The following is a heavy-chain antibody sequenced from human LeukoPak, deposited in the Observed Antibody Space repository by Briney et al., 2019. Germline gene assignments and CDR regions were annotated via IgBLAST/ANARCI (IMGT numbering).Heavy chain of an antibody. V-gene: IGHV1-3*01. J-gene: IGHJ4*02. CDR2: INAGNGNT. D-gene: IGHD3-9*01. CDR1: GYTFTSYA. Sequence: ASVKVSCKASGYTFTSYAMHWVRQSPGQRLEWMGWINAGNGNTKYSQKFQSRVTITRDTSASTAYMELSSLRSEDTAVYYCATRLDILTGYYGDFDYWGQGTLVTVSS. CDR3: ATRLDILTGYYGDFDY.